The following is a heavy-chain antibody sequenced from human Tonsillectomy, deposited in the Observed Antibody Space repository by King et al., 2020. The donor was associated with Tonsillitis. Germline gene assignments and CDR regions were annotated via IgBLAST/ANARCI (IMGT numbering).Heavy chain of an antibody. Sequence: VQLVESGGGVVQPGRSLRLSCAASGFTFSSFTMHWVRQAPGKGLEWVAVLSYDGSNTYYADSVKGRFTISRDNSKNTLYLQMNSLRVEDTAVYYCAREPRKVVAGNFDYWGQGTLVTVSS. D-gene: IGHD6-19*01. CDR2: LSYDGSNT. CDR1: GFTFSSFT. J-gene: IGHJ4*02. V-gene: IGHV3-30*04. CDR3: AREPRKVVAGNFDY.